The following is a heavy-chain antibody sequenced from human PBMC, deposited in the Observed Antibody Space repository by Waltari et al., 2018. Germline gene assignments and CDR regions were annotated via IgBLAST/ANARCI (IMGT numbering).Heavy chain of an antibody. CDR1: GGSFSGSY. CDR3: ARFLVSYYGMDV. CDR2: INHSGST. V-gene: IGHV4-34*01. Sequence: QVQLQQWGAGLLTPSETLSLTCAVSGGSFSGSYWSWSRQPPGKGLEWIGEINHSGSTNYNPSLKSRVTISVDTSKNQFSLKLSSVTAADTAVYYCARFLVSYYGMDVWGQGTTVTVSS. J-gene: IGHJ6*02. D-gene: IGHD3-3*01.